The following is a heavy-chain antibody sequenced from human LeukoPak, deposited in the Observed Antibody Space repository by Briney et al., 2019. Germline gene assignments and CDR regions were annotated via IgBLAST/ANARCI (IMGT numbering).Heavy chain of an antibody. CDR1: GFTFSSNS. Sequence: NTGGSLRLSCAASGFTFSSNSMNWVRQAPGKGLEWVSSISTSSSYIYYADSVKGRFTISRDNAKNSLYLQMNSLRAEDTAVYYCARGNTAMVTLWGQGTLVTVSS. V-gene: IGHV3-21*01. J-gene: IGHJ4*02. CDR2: ISTSSSYI. D-gene: IGHD5-18*01. CDR3: ARGNTAMVTL.